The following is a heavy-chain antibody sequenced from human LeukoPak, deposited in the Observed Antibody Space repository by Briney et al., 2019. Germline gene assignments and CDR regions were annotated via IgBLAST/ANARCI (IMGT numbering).Heavy chain of an antibody. Sequence: PGESLKICCKGSGYSFTSYGISWVRQMPGKGVEWMGRIDPSDSYTNYSPSFQGHVPISADKSISTAYLQWRSLQASDTAMYYCARMGMYSSSWYFDYWGQGTLVTVSS. CDR1: GYSFTSYG. D-gene: IGHD6-13*01. J-gene: IGHJ4*02. V-gene: IGHV5-10-1*01. CDR2: IDPSDSYT. CDR3: ARMGMYSSSWYFDY.